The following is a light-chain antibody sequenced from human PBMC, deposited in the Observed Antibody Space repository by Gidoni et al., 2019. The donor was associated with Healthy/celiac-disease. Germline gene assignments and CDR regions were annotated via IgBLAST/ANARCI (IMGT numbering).Light chain of an antibody. CDR1: QSVSSY. V-gene: IGKV3-11*01. CDR3: QQRSNWPPLFT. J-gene: IGKJ3*01. CDR2: DAS. Sequence: EIVLTQSPANLSLSPGERATLPCRASQSVSSYLAWYQQKPGQAPRLLIYDASNRAIGIPARYSGSGSGTDFTLTISSLEPEDFAVYYCQQRSNWPPLFTFGPGTKVDIK.